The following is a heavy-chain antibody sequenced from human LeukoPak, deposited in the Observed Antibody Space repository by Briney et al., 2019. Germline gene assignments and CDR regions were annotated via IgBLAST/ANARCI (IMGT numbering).Heavy chain of an antibody. Sequence: SETLSLTCTVSGGSISSSSYYWGWIRQPPGKRLEWFGSIYYSGSTYYNPSLKSRVTIAVDTSKNQFSLKLSSVTAADTAVYYCARRFAVEGWFDPWGQGTLVTVSS. D-gene: IGHD5-24*01. V-gene: IGHV4-39*01. CDR1: GGSISSSSYY. CDR2: IYYSGST. CDR3: ARRFAVEGWFDP. J-gene: IGHJ5*02.